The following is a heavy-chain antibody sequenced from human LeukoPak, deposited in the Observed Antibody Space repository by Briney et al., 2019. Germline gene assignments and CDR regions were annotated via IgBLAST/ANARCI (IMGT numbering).Heavy chain of an antibody. V-gene: IGHV3-23*01. Sequence: GGSLRLSCAASGFTFSTYVVNWVRQAPGKGLEWVSTISGSGGTTYYADSVKGRFTISRDNSKNTLYLQMNSLRAEDTAVYYCAKGGLRYYGSARWGQGTLVTVPS. J-gene: IGHJ4*02. CDR2: ISGSGGTT. CDR3: AKGGLRYYGSAR. CDR1: GFTFSTYV. D-gene: IGHD3-10*01.